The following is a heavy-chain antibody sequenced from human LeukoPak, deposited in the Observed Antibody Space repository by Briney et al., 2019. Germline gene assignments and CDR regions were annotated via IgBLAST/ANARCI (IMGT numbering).Heavy chain of an antibody. CDR2: ISSSSSTI. D-gene: IGHD3-16*01. CDR3: TRDPHALDY. V-gene: IGHV3-48*01. CDR1: GFTFSSYS. J-gene: IGHJ4*02. Sequence: GGSLRLSCAASGFTFSSYSMNWVRQAPGKGLEWVSYISSSSSTIYYADSVRGRFTISRDNAKNSLYLQMSSLRAEDTAVYYCTRDPHALDYWGQGTLVTVSS.